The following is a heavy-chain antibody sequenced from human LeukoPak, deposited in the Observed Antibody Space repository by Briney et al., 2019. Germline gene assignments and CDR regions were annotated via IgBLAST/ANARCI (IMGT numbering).Heavy chain of an antibody. CDR3: SRENGAFSPFGY. Sequence: TLSLTCGVSGGSITSTNWWSWVRQPPGQGPEWIGEVSLSGLTNYNPSLSSRVIMALDTSKNHLSLHLTSVTAADTAVYYCSRENGAFSPFGYWGQGYLVTVLS. J-gene: IGHJ4*02. D-gene: IGHD2-8*01. CDR2: VSLSGLT. CDR1: GGSITSTNW. V-gene: IGHV4-4*02.